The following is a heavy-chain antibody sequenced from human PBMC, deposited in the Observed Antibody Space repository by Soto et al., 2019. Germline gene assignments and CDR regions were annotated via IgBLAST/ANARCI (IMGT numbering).Heavy chain of an antibody. CDR3: ARESEDLTSNFDY. Sequence: GGSLRLSCAASGFTFSSYAMSWVRQAPGKGLEWVSAISGSGGSTYYADSVKGRLTVSRDNAKNSVYLDMNSLSAEDTAVYYCARESEDLTSNFDYWGQGTLVTVSS. V-gene: IGHV3-23*01. CDR1: GFTFSSYA. J-gene: IGHJ4*02. CDR2: ISGSGGST.